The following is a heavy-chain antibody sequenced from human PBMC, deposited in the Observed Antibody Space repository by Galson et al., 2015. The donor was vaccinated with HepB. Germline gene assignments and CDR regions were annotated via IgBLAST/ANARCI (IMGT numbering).Heavy chain of an antibody. CDR3: ARVGPVIFGVVIDKDGDYYYYYGMDV. CDR1: GFTFSSYS. CDR2: ISSSSSTI. V-gene: IGHV3-48*04. Sequence: SLRLSCAASGFTFSSYSMNWVRQAPGKGLEWVSYISSSSSTIYYADSVKGRFTISRDNAKNSLYLQMNSLRAEDTAVYYCARVGPVIFGVVIDKDGDYYYYYGMDVWGQGTTVTVSS. D-gene: IGHD3-3*01. J-gene: IGHJ6*02.